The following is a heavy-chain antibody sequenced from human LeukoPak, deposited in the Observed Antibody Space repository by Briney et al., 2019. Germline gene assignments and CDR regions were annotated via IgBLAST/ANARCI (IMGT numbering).Heavy chain of an antibody. D-gene: IGHD3-10*01. CDR3: AKEPYYYGSGSVDY. CDR1: GFTFSSYW. V-gene: IGHV3-7*03. CDR2: IKQDGSEK. J-gene: IGHJ4*02. Sequence: PGGSLRLSCAASGFTFSSYWMSWVRQAPGKGLEWVANIKQDGSEKYYVDSVKGRFTISRDNAKNSLYLQMNSLRAEDTAVYYCAKEPYYYGSGSVDYWGQGTLVTVSS.